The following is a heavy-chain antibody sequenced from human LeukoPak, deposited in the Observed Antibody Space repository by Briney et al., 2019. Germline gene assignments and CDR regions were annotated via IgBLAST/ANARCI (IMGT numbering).Heavy chain of an antibody. Sequence: SETLSLTCTVSGGSISSSSYYWGWIRQPPGKGLEWIGSIYYSGSTYYNPSLKSRVTISVDTSKNQFSLKLSSVTAADTAVYYCARTERYGDYFDYWGQGTLVTVSS. CDR2: IYYSGST. D-gene: IGHD4-17*01. V-gene: IGHV4-39*01. CDR1: GGSISSSSYY. CDR3: ARTERYGDYFDY. J-gene: IGHJ4*02.